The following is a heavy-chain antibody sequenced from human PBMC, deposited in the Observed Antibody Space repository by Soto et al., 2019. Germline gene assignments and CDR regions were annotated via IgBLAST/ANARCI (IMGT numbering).Heavy chain of an antibody. V-gene: IGHV4-39*01. J-gene: IGHJ5*02. CDR3: ARKDDFWSGSGSFDP. D-gene: IGHD3-3*01. Sequence: QLQLQESGPGLVKPSETLSLTCTVSGGSISSSRYYWGWIRQPPGKGLEWIGSIYYNGFTYYNPSLKSRVTISVDTSRNQFSLKLNSVTTADTGVYFCARKDDFWSGSGSFDPWGQGTLVTVSS. CDR2: IYYNGFT. CDR1: GGSISSSRYY.